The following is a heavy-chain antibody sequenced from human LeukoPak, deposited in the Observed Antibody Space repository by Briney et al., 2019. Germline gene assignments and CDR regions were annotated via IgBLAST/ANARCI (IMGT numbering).Heavy chain of an antibody. V-gene: IGHV4-59*01. CDR3: ARDGRGTLGAFDI. Sequence: SETLSLTCTVSGGSLSSYYWSWIRQPPGKGLEWIGYIYYSGSTNYNPSLKSRVTISVDTSKNQFSLKLSSVTAADTAVYYCARDGRGTLGAFDIWGQGTMVTVSS. D-gene: IGHD1-14*01. CDR2: IYYSGST. CDR1: GGSLSSYY. J-gene: IGHJ3*02.